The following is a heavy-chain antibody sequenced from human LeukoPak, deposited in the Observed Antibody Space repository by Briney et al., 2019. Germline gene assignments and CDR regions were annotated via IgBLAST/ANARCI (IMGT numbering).Heavy chain of an antibody. J-gene: IGHJ4*02. CDR1: GFTFSSYG. V-gene: IGHV3-33*01. CDR2: IWYDGSNK. D-gene: IGHD1-26*01. CDR3: ARGTNVGVGNPSFDY. Sequence: GRSLRLSCAASGFTFSSYGMHWVRQAPGKGLEWVAVIWYDGSNKYYADSVKGRFTISRDNSKNTLYLQMNSLRAEDTAVYYCARGTNVGVGNPSFDYWGQGTLVTVSS.